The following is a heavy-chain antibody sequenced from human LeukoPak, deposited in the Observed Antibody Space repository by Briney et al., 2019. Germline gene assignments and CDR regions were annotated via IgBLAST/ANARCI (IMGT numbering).Heavy chain of an antibody. CDR3: TRGARGGGYEAFDF. CDR2: INPNSGGT. Sequence: ASVKVSCKASGYTFNVYYIHWVRQAPGQGLEWMAWINPNSGGTDYADRFQGRVTVARDTSISTGYMELTRLRSDDTAVYYCTRGARGGGYEAFDFWGQGTLVTVSS. V-gene: IGHV1-2*02. J-gene: IGHJ4*02. CDR1: GYTFNVYY. D-gene: IGHD5-12*01.